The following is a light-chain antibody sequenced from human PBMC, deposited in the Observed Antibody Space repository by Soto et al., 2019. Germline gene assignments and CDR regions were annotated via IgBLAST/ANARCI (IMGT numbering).Light chain of an antibody. CDR2: GAY. J-gene: IGKJ1*01. CDR1: QSVSSSY. CDR3: QQYGSSPWT. Sequence: EIVLTESPGTLSLSPGERANLSCRASQSVSSSYVAWYQQKPGQAPRLLIYGAYSMATGIPDRFSGSGSGTDFTLTISRLEPEDFPMYYCQQYGSSPWTFDQGTKVVIK. V-gene: IGKV3-20*01.